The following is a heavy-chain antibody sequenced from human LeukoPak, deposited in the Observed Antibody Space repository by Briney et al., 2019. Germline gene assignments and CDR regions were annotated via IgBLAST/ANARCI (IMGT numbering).Heavy chain of an antibody. CDR2: IYYSGST. J-gene: IGHJ6*03. V-gene: IGHV4-39*07. CDR3: ARDSKSPRPGYSSSRASSYYYYMDV. Sequence: SETLSLTCTVSGGSISSSSYYWGWIRQPPGKGLDWIGSIYYSGSTYYNPSLKSRVTISVDTSKNQFSLKLSSVTAADTAVYYCARDSKSPRPGYSSSRASSYYYYMDVWGKGTTVTVSS. CDR1: GGSISSSSYY. D-gene: IGHD6-13*01.